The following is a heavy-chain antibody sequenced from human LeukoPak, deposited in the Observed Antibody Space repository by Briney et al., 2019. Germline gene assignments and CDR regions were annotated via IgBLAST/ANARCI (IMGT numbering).Heavy chain of an antibody. V-gene: IGHV3-33*01. CDR2: IWYDGSNK. CDR1: GFTFSSYS. D-gene: IGHD1-26*01. Sequence: PGGSLRLSCAASGFTFSSYSMHWVRQAPGKGLEWVAVIWYDGSNKYYADSVKGRFTISRDNSKNTLYLQMNSLRAEDTAVYYCARDHEWGRAYFDYWGQGTLVTVSS. J-gene: IGHJ4*02. CDR3: ARDHEWGRAYFDY.